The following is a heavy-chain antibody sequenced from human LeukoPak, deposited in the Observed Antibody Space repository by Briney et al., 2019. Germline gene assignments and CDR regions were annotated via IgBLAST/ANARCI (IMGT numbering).Heavy chain of an antibody. CDR2: IYTSGST. Sequence: PSETLSLTCTVSGGSISSGSYYWSWIRQPAGKGLEWIGRIYTSGSTNYNPSLKSRVTISVDTSKNQFSLKLSSVTAADTAVYYCARDGPLDYGDYYGMDVWGQGTTATVSS. CDR3: ARDGPLDYGDYYGMDV. J-gene: IGHJ6*02. D-gene: IGHD4-17*01. V-gene: IGHV4-61*02. CDR1: GGSISSGSYY.